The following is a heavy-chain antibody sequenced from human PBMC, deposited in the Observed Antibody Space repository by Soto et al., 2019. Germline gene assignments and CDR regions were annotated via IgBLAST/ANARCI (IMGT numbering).Heavy chain of an antibody. Sequence: QVQLVQSGTEVKKPWSSVKVSCKASGGSLSTNPISWVRQAPGQGLEWMGGTGSGTGPGNHAQKFQGRHMVTADKSTRTVYLEMTNLSTEATEVSYCAMRHSGFFFRLDDSRGQGTLVNVPS. D-gene: IGHD3-22*01. J-gene: IGHJ4*02. V-gene: IGHV1-69*06. CDR2: TGSGTGPG. CDR3: AMRHSGFFFRLDDS. CDR1: GGSLSTNP.